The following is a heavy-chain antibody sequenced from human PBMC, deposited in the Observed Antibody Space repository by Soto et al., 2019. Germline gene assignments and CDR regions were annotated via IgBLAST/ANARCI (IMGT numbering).Heavy chain of an antibody. D-gene: IGHD3-3*02. CDR1: GFTFSNYV. J-gene: IGHJ4*02. Sequence: EVHLLDSGGGLVQPGGSLRLSCAASGFTFSNYVMSWVRQAPGKGLEWVSSISGSGDNTYYADSVKGRFTISRDNAENTLVLQMNSLTAEDTAVSYCANLHLVLALGFDYWGEGTLFTVSS. V-gene: IGHV3-23*01. CDR3: ANLHLVLALGFDY. CDR2: ISGSGDNT.